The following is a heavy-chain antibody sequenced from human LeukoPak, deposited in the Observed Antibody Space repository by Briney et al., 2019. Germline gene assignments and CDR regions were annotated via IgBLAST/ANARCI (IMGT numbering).Heavy chain of an antibody. CDR2: IYYSGST. CDR1: GGSISSTTYY. D-gene: IGHD4-11*01. V-gene: IGHV4-39*07. Sequence: SETLSLTCTVSGGSISSTTYYWDWIRQPPGKGLEWIGTIYYSGSTYYNPSLKSRVTISVDTSKNQFSLKLSSVTAADTAVYYCARVDYTYFDYWGQGTLVTVSS. CDR3: ARVDYTYFDY. J-gene: IGHJ4*02.